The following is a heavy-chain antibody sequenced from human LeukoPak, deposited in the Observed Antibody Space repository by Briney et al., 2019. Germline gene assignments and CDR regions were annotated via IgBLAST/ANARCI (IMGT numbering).Heavy chain of an antibody. J-gene: IGHJ4*02. Sequence: GGSLRLSCAASGFTFSSYSMNWVRQAPGKGLEWVSVIYTGGETYYADSVKGRFTISRDNSKNTLYLQMNNLRAEDTAVYYCARDRGAYYYDTGYWGQGTLVTVSS. CDR3: ARDRGAYYYDTGY. D-gene: IGHD3-22*01. CDR1: GFTFSSYS. CDR2: IYTGGET. V-gene: IGHV3-66*01.